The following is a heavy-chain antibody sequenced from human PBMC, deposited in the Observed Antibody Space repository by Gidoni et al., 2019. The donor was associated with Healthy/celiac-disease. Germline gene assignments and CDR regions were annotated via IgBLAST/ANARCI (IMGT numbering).Heavy chain of an antibody. CDR3: ARDYTEADAITMVQGVIISSGAFDI. V-gene: IGHV3-21*01. CDR1: GFTFSSYS. D-gene: IGHD3-10*01. CDR2: ISSSSSYI. Sequence: EVQLVESGGGLVKPGGSLRLSCAASGFTFSSYSMTWVRHAPGKGLAWVSSISSSSSYIYYADSVKGRFTISRDNAKNSLYLQMNSLRAEDTAVYYCARDYTEADAITMVQGVIISSGAFDIWGQGTMVTVSS. J-gene: IGHJ3*02.